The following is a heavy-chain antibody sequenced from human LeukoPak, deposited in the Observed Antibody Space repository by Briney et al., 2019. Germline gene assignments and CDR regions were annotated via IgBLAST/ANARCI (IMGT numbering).Heavy chain of an antibody. CDR2: IYHSGST. V-gene: IGHV4-30-2*01. J-gene: IGHJ5*02. CDR1: GGSISSGGYS. Sequence: SQTLSLTCAVSGGSISSGGYSWSWIRQPPGKGLEWIGYIYHSGSTYYNPSLKSRVTISVDRSKNQFSLKLSSVTAADTAVYYCARGHSGNWFDPWGQGTLVTVSS. D-gene: IGHD3-10*01. CDR3: ARGHSGNWFDP.